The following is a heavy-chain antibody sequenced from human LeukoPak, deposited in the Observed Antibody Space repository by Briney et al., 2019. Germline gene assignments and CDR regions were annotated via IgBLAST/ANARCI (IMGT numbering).Heavy chain of an antibody. D-gene: IGHD3-22*01. J-gene: IGHJ4*02. CDR1: GYTFTGYY. V-gene: IGHV1-2*06. CDR2: INPNSGGT. Sequence: ASVKVSCKASGYTFTGYYMHWVRQAPGQGLEWMGRINPNSGGTNYAQKFQGRVTMTRDTSISTAYMELSRLRSDDTAVYYCAREVVGDSSMSTDYWGQGTLVTVSS. CDR3: AREVVGDSSMSTDY.